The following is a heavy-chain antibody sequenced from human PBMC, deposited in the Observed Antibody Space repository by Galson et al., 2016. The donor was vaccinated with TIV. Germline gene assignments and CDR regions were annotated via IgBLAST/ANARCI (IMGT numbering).Heavy chain of an antibody. V-gene: IGHV3-23*01. J-gene: IGHJ4*02. CDR3: ARVGRRTLTRSTYYDC. Sequence: SLRLSCAASGFRFSTYAMSWVRQAPGKGLGWVSGVSASGDGTYYVDSVKGRFTISRDNFKNVFLQMKSLRAEDTAVYYCARVGRRTLTRSTYYDCWGQGYLVTVSS. D-gene: IGHD1/OR15-1a*01. CDR1: GFRFSTYA. CDR2: VSASGDGT.